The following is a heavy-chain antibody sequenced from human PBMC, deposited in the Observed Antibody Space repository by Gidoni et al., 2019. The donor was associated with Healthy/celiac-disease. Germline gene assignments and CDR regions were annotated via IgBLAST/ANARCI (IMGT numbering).Heavy chain of an antibody. CDR1: GYTFTSSD. D-gene: IGHD3-3*01. CDR3: ARVARTGDFWSGYYYYYYYMDV. CDR2: MNPNSGNT. Sequence: QGQLVQSGAEVKKPGASVKVACKASGYTFTSSDINWHRQATGQGLEWMGWMNPNSGNTCYAQKFQGRVTMTRNTSISTAYMELSSLRSEDTAVYYCARVARTGDFWSGYYYYYYYMDVWGKGTTVTVSS. V-gene: IGHV1-8*01. J-gene: IGHJ6*03.